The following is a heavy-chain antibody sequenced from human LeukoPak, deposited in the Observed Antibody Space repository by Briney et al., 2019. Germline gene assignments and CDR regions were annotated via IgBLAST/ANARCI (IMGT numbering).Heavy chain of an antibody. J-gene: IGHJ4*02. D-gene: IGHD6-25*01. CDR2: INPNSGGT. CDR3: ARDKFKGGYAYFDY. Sequence: ASVKVSCKASGYTFTGYYMHWVRQAPGQGLEWMGWINPNSGGTNYAQKLQGRVTMTRDTSISTAYMELSRLRSDDTAVYYCARDKFKGGYAYFDYWGQGTLVTVSS. CDR1: GYTFTGYY. V-gene: IGHV1-2*02.